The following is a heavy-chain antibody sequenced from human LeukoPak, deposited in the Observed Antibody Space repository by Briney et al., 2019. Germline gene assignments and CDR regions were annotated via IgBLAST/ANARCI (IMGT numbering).Heavy chain of an antibody. J-gene: IGHJ5*02. Sequence: GASVKVSFKASCYTFTSYGISWVRPAPGQGLEGMGWISGYNGNTNYAQKLQGRVTMTTDTSTSTAYMELRSLRSDDTAVYYCARDQGGGQNYNWFDPWGQGTLVTVSS. V-gene: IGHV1-18*01. CDR3: ARDQGGGQNYNWFDP. D-gene: IGHD1-26*01. CDR2: ISGYNGNT. CDR1: CYTFTSYG.